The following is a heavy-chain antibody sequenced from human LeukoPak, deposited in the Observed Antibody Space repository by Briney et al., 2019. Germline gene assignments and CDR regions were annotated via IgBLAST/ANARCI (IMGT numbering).Heavy chain of an antibody. V-gene: IGHV4-59*01. CDR3: ASPWAGIVGATGDDAFDI. CDR2: IYYSGST. J-gene: IGHJ3*02. D-gene: IGHD1-26*01. CDR1: GGSISSYY. Sequence: SETLSLTCTVSGGSISSYYWSWIRQPPGKGLEWIGYIYYSGSTNYNPSLKSRVTISVDTSKNQFSLKLSSVTAADTAVYYCASPWAGIVGATGDDAFDIWGQGTMVTVSS.